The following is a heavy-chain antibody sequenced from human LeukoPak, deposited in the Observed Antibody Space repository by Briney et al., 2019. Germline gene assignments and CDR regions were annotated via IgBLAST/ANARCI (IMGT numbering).Heavy chain of an antibody. CDR1: GGSISSGSYY. Sequence: SQTLSLPCTVSGGSISSGSYYWSWIRQPAGKGLEWIGRIYTSGSTNYNPSLKSRVTISVDTSKNQFSLKLSSVTAADTAVYYCARECITMVRGVITAFDYWGQGTLVTVSS. J-gene: IGHJ4*02. CDR3: ARECITMVRGVITAFDY. D-gene: IGHD3-10*01. CDR2: IYTSGST. V-gene: IGHV4-61*02.